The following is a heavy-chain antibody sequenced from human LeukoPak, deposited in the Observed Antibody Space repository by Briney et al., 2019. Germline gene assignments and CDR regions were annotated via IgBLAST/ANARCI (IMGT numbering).Heavy chain of an antibody. D-gene: IGHD3-22*01. Sequence: GGSLRLSCAASGFTFSSYSMNWVRQAPGKGLEWVSSISSSSSTIYYADSVKGRFTISRDNAKNSLYLQMNSLRAEDMAVYYCARRSLRYYDSSGYYDFDYWGQGTLVTVSS. CDR3: ARRSLRYYDSSGYYDFDY. CDR1: GFTFSSYS. J-gene: IGHJ4*02. CDR2: ISSSSSTI. V-gene: IGHV3-48*04.